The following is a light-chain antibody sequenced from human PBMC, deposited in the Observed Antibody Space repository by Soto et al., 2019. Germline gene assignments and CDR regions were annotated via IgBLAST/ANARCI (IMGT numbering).Light chain of an antibody. CDR1: QSVSNN. Sequence: EIVLTQSPGTLSLSPGERATLSCRASQSVSNNYLAWYQQKPGQAPRLLIYGASTRATGVPARFSGSGSGTDFTLTISSLQAADFAVYHCQHYNNWPITFGQGTRLEI. V-gene: IGKV3-15*01. CDR2: GAS. CDR3: QHYNNWPIT. J-gene: IGKJ5*01.